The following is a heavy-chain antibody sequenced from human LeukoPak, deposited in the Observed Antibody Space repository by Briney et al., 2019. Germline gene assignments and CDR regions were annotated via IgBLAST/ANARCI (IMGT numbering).Heavy chain of an antibody. CDR1: GGTFSSYA. V-gene: IGHV1-69*01. CDR3: ARGKFNDYVWGSYRYDAFDI. CDR2: IIPIFGTA. D-gene: IGHD3-16*02. J-gene: IGHJ3*02. Sequence: SVKVSCKASGGTFSSYAISWVRQAPGQGLEWMGGIIPIFGTANYAQKFQGGVTITADESTSTAYMELSSLRSEDTAVYYCARGKFNDYVWGSYRYDAFDIWGQGTMVTVSS.